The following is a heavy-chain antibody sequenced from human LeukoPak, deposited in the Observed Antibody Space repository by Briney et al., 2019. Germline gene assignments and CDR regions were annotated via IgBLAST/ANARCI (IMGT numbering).Heavy chain of an antibody. Sequence: GGSLRLSCAASGVTFSRYAMSWVRQAPGEGLGWVSAISESGTGTYYADSVKGRFTISRDNSKNTLSLQMNSLRAEDTAVYYCAKDIAQGYTFGSIEQDYWGQGTLVTVSS. CDR1: GVTFSRYA. CDR3: AKDIAQGYTFGSIEQDY. D-gene: IGHD5-18*01. V-gene: IGHV3-23*01. CDR2: ISESGTGT. J-gene: IGHJ4*02.